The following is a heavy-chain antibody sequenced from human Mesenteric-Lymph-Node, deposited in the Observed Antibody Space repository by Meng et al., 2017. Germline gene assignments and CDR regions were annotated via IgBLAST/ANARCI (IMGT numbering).Heavy chain of an antibody. Sequence: EVQLVETGGGLIQPGGSLVLSCAASGFTVSSNYMSWVRQAPGKGLEWVSVIYSGGSTYYADSVKGRFTISRDNSKNTLYLQMNSLRAEDTAVYYCARDRRGTRDYYFDYWGQGTLVTVSS. CDR3: ARDRRGTRDYYFDY. D-gene: IGHD2-2*01. J-gene: IGHJ4*02. V-gene: IGHV3-53*02. CDR2: IYSGGST. CDR1: GFTVSSNY.